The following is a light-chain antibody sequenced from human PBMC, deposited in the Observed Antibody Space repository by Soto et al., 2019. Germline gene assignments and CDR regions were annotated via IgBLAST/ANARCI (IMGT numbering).Light chain of an antibody. CDR1: ESIDSW. J-gene: IGKJ4*01. CDR3: QQSYSTPLT. CDR2: KAS. Sequence: DIQMTQSPSSLSTSVGDSVAVTCRASESIDSWLAWHQQKPGRAPKLLISKASSLESGVPSSFSGSGSGTDFTLTISSLLPEDFATYYCQQSYSTPLTFGGGTKVDTK. V-gene: IGKV1-39*01.